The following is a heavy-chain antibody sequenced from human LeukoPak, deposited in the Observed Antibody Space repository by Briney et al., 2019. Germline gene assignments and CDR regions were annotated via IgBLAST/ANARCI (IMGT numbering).Heavy chain of an antibody. CDR1: GYTFTSYA. CDR3: ARDVDTAMAYDY. D-gene: IGHD5-18*01. CDR2: INAGNGNT. V-gene: IGHV1-3*01. J-gene: IGHJ4*02. Sequence: GASVKVSCKASGYTFTSYAMHWVRQAPGQRLEWMGRINAGNGNTKYSQKFQGRVTITRDTSASTAYMELSSLRSEDTAVYYCARDVDTAMAYDYWGQGTLVTVSS.